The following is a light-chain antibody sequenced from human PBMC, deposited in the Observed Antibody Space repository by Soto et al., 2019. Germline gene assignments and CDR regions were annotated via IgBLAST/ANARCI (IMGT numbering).Light chain of an antibody. V-gene: IGKV3-15*01. CDR2: AAS. CDR3: QQYNNWPPYT. Sequence: EIVMTQSPATLSVSPGERATLSCRASQSISSNLAWYQQKPGQAPRLLIYAASTRATGIPARFSGSGSGTDFTLTISSLQSEDFAVYYCQQYNNWPPYTFGQGTKVDIK. J-gene: IGKJ3*01. CDR1: QSISSN.